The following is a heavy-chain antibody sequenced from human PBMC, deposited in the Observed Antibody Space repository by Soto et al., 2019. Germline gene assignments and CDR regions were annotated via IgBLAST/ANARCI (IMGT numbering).Heavy chain of an antibody. CDR1: GFTFSSYA. CDR3: AKRGKGYSSGWSGVKGTSFDY. D-gene: IGHD6-19*01. Sequence: EVQLLESGGGLVQPGGSLRLSCAASGFTFSSYAMSWVRQAPGKGLEWVSAISGSGGSTYYADSVKGRFTISRDNSKNTLYLQMNSLRAEDTAVYYCAKRGKGYSSGWSGVKGTSFDYWGQGTLVTVSS. CDR2: ISGSGGST. V-gene: IGHV3-23*01. J-gene: IGHJ4*02.